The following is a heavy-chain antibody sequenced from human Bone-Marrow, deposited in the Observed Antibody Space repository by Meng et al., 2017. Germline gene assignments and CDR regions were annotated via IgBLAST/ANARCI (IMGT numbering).Heavy chain of an antibody. CDR1: GDIVPSTSAA. J-gene: IGHJ4*02. CDR2: TYYRSRWYT. D-gene: IGHD1-26*01. Sequence: VQPMQSGPGLVTPSQTLSLTCTISGDIVPSTSAAWHWIRRSPSRGLEWRGRTYYRSRWYTDYAVSVKSRININPDTTENPFSLQLNSVTPEDTAVYYCVRESSGSPLDYWGRGTLVTVSS. CDR3: VRESSGSPLDY. V-gene: IGHV6-1*01.